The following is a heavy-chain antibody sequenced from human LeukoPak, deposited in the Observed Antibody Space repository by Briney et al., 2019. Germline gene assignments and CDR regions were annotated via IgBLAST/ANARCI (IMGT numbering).Heavy chain of an antibody. Sequence: PGGSLRLSCETSGFIFSNCWMTWVRQAPGKGLEWVANIKTDGSEKYYADSVKGRFTISRDNSKNTLYLQMNSLRAEDTAVYYCARATDDSSGYYSPSFDYWGQGTLVTVSS. CDR1: GFIFSNCW. J-gene: IGHJ4*02. CDR2: IKTDGSEK. CDR3: ARATDDSSGYYSPSFDY. D-gene: IGHD3-22*01. V-gene: IGHV3-7*03.